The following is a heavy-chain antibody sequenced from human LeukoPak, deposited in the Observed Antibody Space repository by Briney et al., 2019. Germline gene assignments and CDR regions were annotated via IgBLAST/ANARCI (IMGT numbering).Heavy chain of an antibody. V-gene: IGHV3-23*01. D-gene: IGHD3-9*01. J-gene: IGHJ3*01. Sequence: GGSLRLSCTASGFRFNLYAMTWVRQAPGKGLEWVSTIDDPSTKYHADSVKGRFIISRDDSKSTLFLQMNSLRVDDTALYFCAKDAISGNSRYDFFDVWGQGTMVIISS. CDR1: GFRFNLYA. CDR2: IDDPSTK. CDR3: AKDAISGNSRYDFFDV.